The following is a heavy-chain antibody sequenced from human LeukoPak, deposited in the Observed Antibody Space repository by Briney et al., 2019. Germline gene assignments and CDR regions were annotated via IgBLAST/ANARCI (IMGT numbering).Heavy chain of an antibody. CDR2: ISHNGDTK. D-gene: IGHD6-13*01. V-gene: IGHV3-11*01. J-gene: IGHJ4*02. CDR1: GFTFSDHY. CDR3: ARDRHGYFDY. Sequence: GGSLRLSCAASGFTFSDHYMIWLRQAPGKGLESISYISHNGDTKYYADSVKGQLSISRDNAKSSLYLEMNSLRVEDTAVYYCARDRHGYFDYWGQGTLVTVSS.